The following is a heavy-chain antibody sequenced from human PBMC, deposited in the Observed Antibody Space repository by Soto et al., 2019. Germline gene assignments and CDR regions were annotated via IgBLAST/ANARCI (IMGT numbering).Heavy chain of an antibody. Sequence: GESLKISCKASGYNFISYLINWVRQKPVKGLEWMGRIDPSDSYTNYSPSFQGHVNISADKSISTAYLQWSSLKASDTAMYYCTKQRGPQPIDDLGQRTLLTVSS. CDR1: GYNFISYL. CDR2: IDPSDSYT. J-gene: IGHJ4*02. D-gene: IGHD6-25*01. V-gene: IGHV5-10-1*01. CDR3: TKQRGPQPIDD.